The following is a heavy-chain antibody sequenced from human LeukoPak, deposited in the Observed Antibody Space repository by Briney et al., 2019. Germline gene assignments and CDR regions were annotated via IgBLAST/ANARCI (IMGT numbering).Heavy chain of an antibody. CDR1: GGSISSNY. V-gene: IGHV4-59*05. CDR2: MYYSGST. Sequence: SETLSLTCTVSGGSISSNYWSWIRQPPGKGLEWIGSMYYSGSTYYNPSLKSRVTISVDTSKNQFSLKLSSLTAADTAVYYCARQHTRGAVVALVDYWGQGTLVTVSS. J-gene: IGHJ4*02. D-gene: IGHD3-22*01. CDR3: ARQHTRGAVVALVDY.